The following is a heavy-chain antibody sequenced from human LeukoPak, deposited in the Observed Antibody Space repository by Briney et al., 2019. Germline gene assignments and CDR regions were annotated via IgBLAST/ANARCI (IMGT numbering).Heavy chain of an antibody. CDR3: ANVPLSSSWYGPGDY. Sequence: GGFLRLSCAASGFTFSSYGMHWVRQAPGKGLEWVAVIWYDGSNKYYADSVKGRFTISRDNSKNTLYLQMNSLRAEDTAVYYCANVPLSSSWYGPGDYWGQGTLVTVSS. V-gene: IGHV3-33*06. CDR1: GFTFSSYG. D-gene: IGHD6-13*01. CDR2: IWYDGSNK. J-gene: IGHJ4*02.